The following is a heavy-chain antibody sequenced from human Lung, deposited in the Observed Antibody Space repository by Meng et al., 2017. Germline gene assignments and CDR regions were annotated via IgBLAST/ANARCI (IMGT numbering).Heavy chain of an antibody. J-gene: IGHJ4*02. CDR1: GGSISSYY. D-gene: IGHD2-15*01. V-gene: IGHV4-59*08. CDR2: IYYSGST. Sequence: QVQLQQWGAGELKPSETLSLTCTVSGGSISSYYWSWIRQPPGKGLEWIGYIYYSGSTNYNPSLKSRVTISVDTSKNQFSLNLSSVTAADTAVYYCARGGWSLDYWGQGTLVTVSS. CDR3: ARGGWSLDY.